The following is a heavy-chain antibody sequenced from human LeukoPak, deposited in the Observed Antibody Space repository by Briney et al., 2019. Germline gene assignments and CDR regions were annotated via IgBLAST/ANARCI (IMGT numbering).Heavy chain of an antibody. D-gene: IGHD5-12*01. J-gene: IGHJ4*02. CDR2: IYYSGST. V-gene: IGHV4-59*01. CDR1: GGSISSYY. CDR3: ARVSGYENFDY. Sequence: SETLSLTCTVSGGSISSYYWSWVRQPPGRGLEWIWYIYYSGSTNYNPSRKSRVSISVDTSKNQFSLKLSSVTAADTAVYYCARVSGYENFDYWGQGTLVTVSS.